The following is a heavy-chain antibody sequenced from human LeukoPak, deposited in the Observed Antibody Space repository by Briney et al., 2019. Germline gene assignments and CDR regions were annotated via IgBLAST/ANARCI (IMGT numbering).Heavy chain of an antibody. D-gene: IGHD3-22*01. J-gene: IGHJ4*02. CDR2: LWYDGSKT. CDR1: GFPFNEYI. V-gene: IGHV3-33*01. Sequence: PGRSLRLSCSSSGFPFNEYIMHCVRQTPDKGLEWVSLLWYDGSKTYSADSVKGRFAISRDNSKNSPYLQMSSLRAEDTAVYYCARGRPHYDSNGHYPDFDYWGQGTLVTVSS. CDR3: ARGRPHYDSNGHYPDFDY.